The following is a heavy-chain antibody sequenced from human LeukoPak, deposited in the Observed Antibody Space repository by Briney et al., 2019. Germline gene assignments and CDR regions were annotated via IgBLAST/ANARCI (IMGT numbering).Heavy chain of an antibody. V-gene: IGHV3-21*06. CDR1: GFIFSRYS. CDR2: IGGTSRSI. Sequence: GGSLRLSCAASGFIFSRYSMNWVRQVPGQGLEWVSSIGGTSRSIYHADSVKGRFTISTDNAKISLFLKMNSLRGEDTAVYYCVGEGIVEPAATEGFDAWGQGTLVTVSS. CDR3: VGEGIVEPAATEGFDA. D-gene: IGHD2-2*01. J-gene: IGHJ5*02.